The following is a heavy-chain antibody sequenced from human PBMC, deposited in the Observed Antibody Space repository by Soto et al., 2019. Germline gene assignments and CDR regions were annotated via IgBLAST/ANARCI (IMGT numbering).Heavy chain of an antibody. D-gene: IGHD2-2*01. Sequence: GGSLRLSCSASGFTFSDENMSWVRQVPGKGLEWVSGISGGGSYIFYADSVQGRFSISRDNPKNSLFLEMNSLGVEDTAVYYCARDSDCHSTSCFFPPHVWGQGTTVTVS. CDR3: ARDSDCHSTSCFFPPHV. CDR2: ISGGGSYI. J-gene: IGHJ6*02. CDR1: GFTFSDEN. V-gene: IGHV3-21*06.